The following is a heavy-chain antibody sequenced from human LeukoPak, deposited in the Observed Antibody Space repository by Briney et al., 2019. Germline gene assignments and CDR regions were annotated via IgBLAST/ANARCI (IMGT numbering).Heavy chain of an antibody. CDR2: IIPIFGTA. CDR3: AKDVSPGLVIMVRGPISLS. J-gene: IGHJ4*02. CDR1: GGTFSSYA. D-gene: IGHD3-10*01. Sequence: EASVKVSCKASGGTFSSYAISWVRQAPGQGLEWMGGIIPIFGTANYAQKFQGRVTITADESTSTAYMELSSLRSEDTAVYYCAKDVSPGLVIMVRGPISLSWGQGTLVTVSS. V-gene: IGHV1-69*13.